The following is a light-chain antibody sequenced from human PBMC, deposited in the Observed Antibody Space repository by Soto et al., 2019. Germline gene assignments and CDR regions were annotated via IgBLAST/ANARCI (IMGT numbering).Light chain of an antibody. CDR2: GAS. CDR3: QQRSNWPSI. V-gene: IGKV3D-20*02. J-gene: IGKJ5*01. Sequence: EAVLSQSPGTLSLSPGERGTLSCRASQTFSNSFLSWFQQIPGQAPRLLIYGASSRATGIPDRFSGSGSGTDFTLTIISLEPEDFAVYYCQQRSNWPSIFGQAALLEV. CDR1: QTFSNSF.